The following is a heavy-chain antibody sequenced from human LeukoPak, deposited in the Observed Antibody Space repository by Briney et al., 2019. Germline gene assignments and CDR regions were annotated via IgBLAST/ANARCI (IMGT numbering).Heavy chain of an antibody. D-gene: IGHD3-3*01. Sequence: SQTLSLTCVVSGGSIDDNYLWTWVRQPSGKGLDWIGEISHTEGAKYCPSLEGRVSISMDRSKNLFSLMLRSVTAADTAVYFCARHYDFSSPYNNWGQGILVTVSS. CDR3: ARHYDFSSPYNN. CDR1: GGSIDDNYL. J-gene: IGHJ4*02. CDR2: ISHTEGA. V-gene: IGHV4/OR15-8*02.